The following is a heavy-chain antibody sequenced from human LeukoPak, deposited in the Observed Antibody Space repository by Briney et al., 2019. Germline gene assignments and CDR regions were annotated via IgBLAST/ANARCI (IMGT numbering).Heavy chain of an antibody. Sequence: SQTLSLTCAISGDTVSSNSAAWNWIRQSPARGLEWLGRTYYRSKWYNDYAVSVKSLITINPDTSKNQFSLQLNSVAPEDTAVYYCARDQHLRPSYHFDYWGQGALVTVSS. CDR2: TYYRSKWYN. CDR1: GDTVSSNSAA. CDR3: ARDQHLRPSYHFDY. J-gene: IGHJ4*02. V-gene: IGHV6-1*01.